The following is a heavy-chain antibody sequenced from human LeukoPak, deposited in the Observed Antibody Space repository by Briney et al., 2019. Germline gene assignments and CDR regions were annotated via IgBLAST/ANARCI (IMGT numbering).Heavy chain of an antibody. CDR3: TRDQTPYY. CDR1: GFTFGDYA. Sequence: GGSLRLSCTASGFTFGDYAMTWVRQAPGKGLEWVGFIASETYGGTAEYAASVKGRFTISRDDSNSIAYLQMNSLKTEDTAVYYCTRDQTPYYWGQGTLVTVSS. V-gene: IGHV3-49*04. J-gene: IGHJ4*02. CDR2: IASETYGGTA.